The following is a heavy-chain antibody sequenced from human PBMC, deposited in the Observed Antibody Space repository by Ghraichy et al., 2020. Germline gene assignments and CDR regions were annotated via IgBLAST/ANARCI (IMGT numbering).Heavy chain of an antibody. V-gene: IGHV3-48*02. CDR2: ISSSNTI. J-gene: IGHJ6*02. Sequence: GGSLRLSCAASGFTFSSYSMNWVRQAPGKGLEWVSYISSSNTIYYADSVKRRFTISRDNAKNSLYLQMNSLRDEDTPVYYCSRAASYNYGMDVWSPGTTVTIS. CDR3: SRAASYNYGMDV. D-gene: IGHD6-13*01. CDR1: GFTFSSYS.